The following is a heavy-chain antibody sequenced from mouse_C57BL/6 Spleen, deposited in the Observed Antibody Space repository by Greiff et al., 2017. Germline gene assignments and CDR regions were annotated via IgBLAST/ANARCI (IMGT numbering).Heavy chain of an antibody. CDR2: ISYDGSN. D-gene: IGHD1-1*01. Sequence: EVQLQQSGPGLVKPSQSLSLTCSVTGYSITSGYYWNWIRQFPGNKLEWMGYISYDGSNNYNPSLKNRISITRDTSKNQFFLKLNSVTTEDTATYYCARSGYYGSSHWYFDVWGTGTTVTVSS. V-gene: IGHV3-6*01. CDR1: GYSITSGYY. CDR3: ARSGYYGSSHWYFDV. J-gene: IGHJ1*03.